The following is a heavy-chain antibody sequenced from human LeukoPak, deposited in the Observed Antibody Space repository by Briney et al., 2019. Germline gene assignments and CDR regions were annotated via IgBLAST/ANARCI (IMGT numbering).Heavy chain of an antibody. Sequence: PGGSLRLSCAASGFTFSNYRMSWVRQAPGKGLEWVANIKQDGSETHYVDSVRGRFIVSRDNAKNSVFLQMNSLGVEDTAIYYCARGAAAADYWGRGTQVTVSS. CDR3: ARGAAAADY. D-gene: IGHD6-13*01. J-gene: IGHJ4*02. CDR1: GFTFSNYR. CDR2: IKQDGSET. V-gene: IGHV3-7*01.